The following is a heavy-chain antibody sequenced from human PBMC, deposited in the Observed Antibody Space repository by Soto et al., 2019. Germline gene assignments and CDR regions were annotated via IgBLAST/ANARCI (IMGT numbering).Heavy chain of an antibody. J-gene: IGHJ4*02. CDR3: AKEPHYDILTGHREVSYSDY. CDR2: ISGSGGST. V-gene: IGHV3-23*01. D-gene: IGHD3-9*01. Sequence: PGVSLRLSCAACGVTFSSYAMSWVHQTPGKGLEWVSAISGSGGSTYYADSVKGRFTISRDNSKNTLYLQMNSLRAEDTAVYYCAKEPHYDILTGHREVSYSDYWGQGTLVTVSS. CDR1: GVTFSSYA.